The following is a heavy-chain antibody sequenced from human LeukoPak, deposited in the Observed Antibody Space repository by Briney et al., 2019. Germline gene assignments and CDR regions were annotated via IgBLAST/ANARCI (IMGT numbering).Heavy chain of an antibody. CDR3: ARGNNDYNSYYYMDV. Sequence: SETLSLTCAVYGGSFSGYYWSWIRQPPGKGLEWIGEINHSGSTNYNPSLKSRVTISVDTSKNQFSLKLSSVTAADTAVYYCARGNNDYNSYYYMDVWGKGTTVTVSS. V-gene: IGHV4-34*01. J-gene: IGHJ6*03. CDR2: INHSGST. CDR1: GGSFSGYY. D-gene: IGHD5-24*01.